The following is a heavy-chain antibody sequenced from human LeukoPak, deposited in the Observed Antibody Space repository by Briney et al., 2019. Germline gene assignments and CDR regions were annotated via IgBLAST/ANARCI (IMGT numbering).Heavy chain of an antibody. J-gene: IGHJ4*02. D-gene: IGHD3-10*01. V-gene: IGHV3-30*18. CDR3: AKGGTMVRGVIGY. CDR1: GFTFSSYG. CDR2: ILYDGSKK. Sequence: GRSLRLSCAASGFTFSSYGMRWVRQAPGKGLEWVAVILYDGSKKYYADSVKGRFTISRDNSKNTLYLQMNSLRAEDTAVYYCAKGGTMVRGVIGYWGQGTLVTVSS.